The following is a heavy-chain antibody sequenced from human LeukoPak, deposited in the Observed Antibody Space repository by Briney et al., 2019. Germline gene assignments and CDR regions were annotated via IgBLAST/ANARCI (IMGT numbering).Heavy chain of an antibody. J-gene: IGHJ5*02. CDR1: GYSFTSYG. CDR3: ARDVGDIVTIPAAISVP. V-gene: IGHV1-18*01. CDR2: ISAYNGNT. Sequence: GASVKVSCKASGYSFTSYGISWVRQAPGQGLEWMGWISAYNGNTKYAQMLQGRVTMTTDTSTSTDYMEVRSLRSDDTAMYYCARDVGDIVTIPAAISVPWGQGTLVTVSS. D-gene: IGHD2-2*01.